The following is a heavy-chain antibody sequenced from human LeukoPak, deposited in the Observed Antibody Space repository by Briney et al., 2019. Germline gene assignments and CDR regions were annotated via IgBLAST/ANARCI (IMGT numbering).Heavy chain of an antibody. CDR1: GFSFRTYG. V-gene: IGHV3-30*18. D-gene: IGHD2-2*01. Sequence: PGTSLRLSCAASGFSFRTYGMHWARQAPGKGLEWVAVISYDGANKFYADSVKGRFTISRDNSKSTLFLQMSSLRAEDTAVYYCAKSLDLDNTDSLYSSIWSWFDPWGQGTLVTVSS. J-gene: IGHJ5*02. CDR3: AKSLDLDNTDSLYSSIWSWFDP. CDR2: ISYDGANK.